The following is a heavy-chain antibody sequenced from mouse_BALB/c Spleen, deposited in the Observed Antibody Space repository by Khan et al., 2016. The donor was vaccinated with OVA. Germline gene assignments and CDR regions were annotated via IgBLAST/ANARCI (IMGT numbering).Heavy chain of an antibody. J-gene: IGHJ4*01. D-gene: IGHD1-2*01. CDR1: GFTFSSYG. Sequence: EVQLVESGGDLVKPGGSLKLSCAASGFTFSSYGMSWVRQTPDKRLEWVATISSGGHYTYFPDSVRGRFTISRDNAKNTLYLQMSSLKSEEEAMYYYAGTITAAKGYYYAMDYWGQGTSVTVSS. CDR3: AGTITAAKGYYYAMDY. V-gene: IGHV5-6*01. CDR2: ISSGGHYT.